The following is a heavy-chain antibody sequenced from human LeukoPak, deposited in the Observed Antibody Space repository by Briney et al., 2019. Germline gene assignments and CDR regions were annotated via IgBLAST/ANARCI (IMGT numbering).Heavy chain of an antibody. J-gene: IGHJ4*02. Sequence: PGGSLRLSCAASGFTFSSYSMNWVRQAPGKGLEWVSYISSSSSTIYYADSVKGRFTISRDNAKNSLYLQMNSLGAEDTAVYYCARDPQRQIDYSYFDYWGQGTLVTVSS. CDR1: GFTFSSYS. CDR3: ARDPQRQIDYSYFDY. D-gene: IGHD4-11*01. V-gene: IGHV3-48*01. CDR2: ISSSSSTI.